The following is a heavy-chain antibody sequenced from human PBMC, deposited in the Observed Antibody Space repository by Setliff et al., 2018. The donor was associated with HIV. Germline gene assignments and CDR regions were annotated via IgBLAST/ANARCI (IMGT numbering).Heavy chain of an antibody. CDR1: GYTFTSYG. J-gene: IGHJ4*02. Sequence: ASVKVSCKASGYTFTSYGISWVRQAPGQGLEWMGWISAFNGNTKYAQKLQGRVTMTTDTSTSTAYMELRSLRSDDTAVYYCARLGKNDYGDYFDYWGQGTLVTVSS. D-gene: IGHD4-17*01. CDR2: ISAFNGNT. CDR3: ARLGKNDYGDYFDY. V-gene: IGHV1-18*01.